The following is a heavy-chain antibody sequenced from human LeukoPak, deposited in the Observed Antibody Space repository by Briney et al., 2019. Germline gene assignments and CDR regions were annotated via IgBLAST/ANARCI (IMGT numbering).Heavy chain of an antibody. CDR1: GYTFTGYY. V-gene: IGHV1-2*02. CDR3: ARIPTYYYDSSGYYDY. CDR2: INPNSGGT. D-gene: IGHD3-22*01. Sequence: ASVKVSCKASGYTFTGYYMHWVRQAPGQGLEWMGWINPNSGGTNYAQKLQGRVTVTRDTSISTAYMELSRLRSDDTAVYYCARIPTYYYDSSGYYDYWGQGTLVTVSS. J-gene: IGHJ4*02.